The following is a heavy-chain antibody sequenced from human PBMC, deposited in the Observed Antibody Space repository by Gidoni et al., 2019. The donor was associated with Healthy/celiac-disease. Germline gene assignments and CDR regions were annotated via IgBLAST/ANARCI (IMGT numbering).Heavy chain of an antibody. J-gene: IGHJ4*02. CDR1: GGSISSSSYY. CDR2: IYYGGST. Sequence: QLQLQESGPGLVKPSETLSLTCTVSGGSISSSSYYGGWIRQPPGKGLEWIGSIYYGGSTYYNPSLKSRVTISVDTSKNQFSLKLSSVTAADTAVYYCARRAYDSSGYYSFDYWGQGTLVTVSS. CDR3: ARRAYDSSGYYSFDY. D-gene: IGHD3-22*01. V-gene: IGHV4-39*01.